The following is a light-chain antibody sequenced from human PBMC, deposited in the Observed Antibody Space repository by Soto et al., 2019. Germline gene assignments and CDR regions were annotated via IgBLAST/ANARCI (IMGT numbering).Light chain of an antibody. Sequence: QSVRTQSPSASGAPGQRVTISCSGGSSNIGSNTVNWYQQLPETAPKLLIYINDQRPSGVPDRFSGSKSGTSASLAISGLQSEDEADYYCEDWDDSLNGSVFGTGTKVTVL. CDR2: IND. J-gene: IGLJ1*01. CDR3: EDWDDSLNGSV. CDR1: SSNIGSNT. V-gene: IGLV1-44*01.